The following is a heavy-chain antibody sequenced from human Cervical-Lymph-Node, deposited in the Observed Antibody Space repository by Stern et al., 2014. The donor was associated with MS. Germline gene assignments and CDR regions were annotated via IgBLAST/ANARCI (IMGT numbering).Heavy chain of an antibody. D-gene: IGHD3-10*01. CDR1: GGSVSGGSYF. CDR2: VYKSVRT. J-gene: IGHJ5*02. Sequence: QVQLQESGPGLVKPSETLSLTCTVSGGSVSGGSYFWSWIRQPPGKGLEGIGYVYKSVRTNYNPSLKSRVSISVATSKNQFSLKLTSVTAADTAVYYCARGRNYYGSGTYYTEFDPWGQGTLVSVSS. CDR3: ARGRNYYGSGTYYTEFDP. V-gene: IGHV4-61*01.